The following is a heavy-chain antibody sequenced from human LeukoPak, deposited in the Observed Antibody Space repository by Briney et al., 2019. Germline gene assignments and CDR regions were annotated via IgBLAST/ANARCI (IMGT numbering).Heavy chain of an antibody. CDR1: GFTFSTYG. V-gene: IGHV3-30*03. CDR2: ISNDEKKR. Sequence: GGSLRLSCVASGFTFSTYGMHWVRHAPGMGLEWVAGISNDEKKRYYAESLKDRLIISRDNSGNTLYLQMNSLRPEDTAVYYCARDVVVVVATDSNFDYWGQGTLVTVSS. D-gene: IGHD2-15*01. J-gene: IGHJ4*02. CDR3: ARDVVVVVATDSNFDY.